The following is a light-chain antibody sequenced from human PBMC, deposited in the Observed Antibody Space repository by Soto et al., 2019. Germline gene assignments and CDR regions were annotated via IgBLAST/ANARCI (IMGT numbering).Light chain of an antibody. CDR1: QDISTY. Sequence: DIQMTQSPSSLSASVGDRVTISCQAPQDISTYLNWYQHKPGQVPKLLIYDASKFETGVPSRFTVSVSGTDFSFTITRLPPDDFSTYYCQQYDTLPLTFGGGTKV. CDR2: DAS. CDR3: QQYDTLPLT. V-gene: IGKV1-33*01. J-gene: IGKJ4*01.